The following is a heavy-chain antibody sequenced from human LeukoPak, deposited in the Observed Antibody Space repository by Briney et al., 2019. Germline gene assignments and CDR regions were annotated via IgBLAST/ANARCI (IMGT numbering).Heavy chain of an antibody. J-gene: IGHJ6*02. D-gene: IGHD1-26*01. V-gene: IGHV3-30-3*01. CDR1: GFTFSSYA. Sequence: PGGSLRLSCAASGFTFSSYAMHWVRQAPGKGLEWVAVISHDGSNKYYADSVKGRFTISRDNSKNTLYLQMNSLRAEDTAVYYCARDAEGATIGPLLYYYGMDVWGQGTTVTVSS. CDR3: ARDAEGATIGPLLYYYGMDV. CDR2: ISHDGSNK.